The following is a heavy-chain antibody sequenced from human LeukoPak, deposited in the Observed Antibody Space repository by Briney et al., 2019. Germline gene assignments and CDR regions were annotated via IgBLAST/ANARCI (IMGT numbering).Heavy chain of an antibody. D-gene: IGHD1-26*01. V-gene: IGHV3-74*01. CDR2: VHSDGRST. J-gene: IGHJ4*02. Sequence: TGGSLRLSCAASGFTFSNYWMHWVRQAPGKGLVWVSRVHSDGRSTTYAASVKGRFTISRDNAKNTLYLQMNSLRVEDTAVYYCARGGTYSFDYWGRGTLVTVSS. CDR3: ARGGTYSFDY. CDR1: GFTFSNYW.